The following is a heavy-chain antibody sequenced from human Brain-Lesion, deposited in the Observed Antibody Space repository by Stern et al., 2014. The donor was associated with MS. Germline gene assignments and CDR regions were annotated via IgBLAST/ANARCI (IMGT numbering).Heavy chain of an antibody. CDR3: ARGFHSFDS. CDR2: SRNKPNSYTT. Sequence: EVQLGESGGGLVRPGGSLRLSCGVSGFTFSDHYMDWVRQAPGKGLEWVGRSRNKPNSYTTEYAASVKGRFTVSRDDSKNLLYLQMNSLKTDDTAVYYCARGFHSFDSWGQGTLVTVSS. J-gene: IGHJ4*02. V-gene: IGHV3-72*01. CDR1: GFTFSDHY.